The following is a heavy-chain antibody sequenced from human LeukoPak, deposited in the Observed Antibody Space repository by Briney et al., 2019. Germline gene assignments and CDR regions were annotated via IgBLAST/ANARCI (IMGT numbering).Heavy chain of an antibody. V-gene: IGHV3-21*01. CDR3: ARDLGYSYDNAFDI. J-gene: IGHJ3*02. Sequence: GGSLRLSCAASGFTFSSYSMNWVRQTPGKGLEWVSSISSSSSYIYYADSVKGRFTISRDNAKNSLYLQMNSLRAEGTAVYYCARDLGYSYDNAFDIWGQGTMVTVSS. CDR1: GFTFSSYS. CDR2: ISSSSSYI. D-gene: IGHD5-18*01.